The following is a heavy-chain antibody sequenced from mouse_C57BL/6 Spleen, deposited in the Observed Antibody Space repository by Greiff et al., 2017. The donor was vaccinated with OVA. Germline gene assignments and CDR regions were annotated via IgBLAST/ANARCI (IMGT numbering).Heavy chain of an antibody. CDR2: ISDGGSYT. CDR1: GFTFSSYA. V-gene: IGHV5-4*03. CDR3: ARGSWDRYFDV. Sequence: KLMESGGGLVKPGGSLKLSCAASGFTFSSYAMSWVRQTPEKRLEWVATISDGGSYTYYPDNVKGRFTISRDNAKNNLYLQMSHLKSEDTAMYYCARGSWDRYFDVWGTGTTVTVSS. J-gene: IGHJ1*03. D-gene: IGHD4-1*01.